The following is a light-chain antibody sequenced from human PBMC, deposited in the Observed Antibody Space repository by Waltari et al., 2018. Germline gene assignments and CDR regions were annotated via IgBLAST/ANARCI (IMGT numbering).Light chain of an antibody. V-gene: IGKV3-11*01. CDR3: QQRSDWLVT. Sequence: EIVLTQSPATLSLSPGERATLSCRASQSVYSFLAWYQHKPGQAPRLLIFDALNRATGIPARFSGSGSGTDFTLTISSLEPEEFAVYYCQQRSDWLVTFGGGTRVEIK. CDR1: QSVYSF. J-gene: IGKJ4*01. CDR2: DAL.